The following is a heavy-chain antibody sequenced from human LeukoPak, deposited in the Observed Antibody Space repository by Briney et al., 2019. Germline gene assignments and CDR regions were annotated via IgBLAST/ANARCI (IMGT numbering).Heavy chain of an antibody. V-gene: IGHV3-21*01. D-gene: IGHD3-9*01. CDR1: GFTFSSYS. J-gene: IGHJ3*02. CDR3: ARASSKQLAGYLPDGFDI. CDR2: ISSSGTYV. Sequence: GGSLRLSCAASGFTFSSYSMNWVRQAPGKGLEWVSSISSSGTYVYYADSVKGRFPISRDNAKNSLSLQMNSLRADDAAVYYCARASSKQLAGYLPDGFDIWGQGTMVTVSS.